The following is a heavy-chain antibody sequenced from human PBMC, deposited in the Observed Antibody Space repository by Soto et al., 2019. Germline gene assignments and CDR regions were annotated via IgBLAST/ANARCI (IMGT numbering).Heavy chain of an antibody. CDR2: VSYSGTT. CDR3: ARRFFYSSGWRPYYSDY. Sequence: SETLSLTCTVSGASISTGGYYWGWIRQPPGKGLEWIGCVSYSGTTYYNPSLKSRVTISADASKSQFYLKLNSVSAADTAVYYCARRFFYSSGWRPYYSDYWGQGSLVTVSS. D-gene: IGHD6-19*01. J-gene: IGHJ4*02. V-gene: IGHV4-39*01. CDR1: GASISTGGYY.